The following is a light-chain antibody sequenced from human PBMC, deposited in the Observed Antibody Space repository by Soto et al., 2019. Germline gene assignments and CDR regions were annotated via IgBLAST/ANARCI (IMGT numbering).Light chain of an antibody. V-gene: IGLV2-23*01. CDR1: SSDVGSYNL. Sequence: QSALTQPASVSGSPGQSITISCTGTSSDVGSYNLVSWYQHHPGKAPKLMIYEGSKRPSGVSNRFSGSKSGNTASLTISGLQAEDEADYYCCLYAGIPTLHVFGTGTKLTVL. J-gene: IGLJ1*01. CDR2: EGS. CDR3: CLYAGIPTLHV.